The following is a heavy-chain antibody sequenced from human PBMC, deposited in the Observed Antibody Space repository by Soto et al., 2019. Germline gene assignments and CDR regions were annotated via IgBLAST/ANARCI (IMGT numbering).Heavy chain of an antibody. CDR1: GFTFSSYA. CDR3: AKSDIVVVPAAIFYLY. V-gene: IGHV3-23*01. CDR2: ISGSGGST. Sequence: VQLLESGGGLVQPGGSLRLSCAASGFTFSSYAMSWVRQAPGKGLEWVSAISGSGGSTYYADSVKGRFTISRDNFKNTLYLQMNSLRAEDTAVYYCAKSDIVVVPAAIFYLYWGQGTLVTVSS. J-gene: IGHJ4*02. D-gene: IGHD2-2*02.